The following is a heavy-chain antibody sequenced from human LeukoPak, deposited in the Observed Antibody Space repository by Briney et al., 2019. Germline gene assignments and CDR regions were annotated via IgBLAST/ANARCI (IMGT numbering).Heavy chain of an antibody. Sequence: ASVKVSCKASGYTFTSYGIIWVRQAPGQGLEWMGWISAYNGNTNYAQKLQGRVTMTTDTSTSTAYMELRSLRSDDTAVYYCARDLLMRGVTPLGYWGQGTLVTVSS. V-gene: IGHV1-18*01. J-gene: IGHJ4*02. CDR1: GYTFTSYG. CDR3: ARDLLMRGVTPLGY. D-gene: IGHD3-10*01. CDR2: ISAYNGNT.